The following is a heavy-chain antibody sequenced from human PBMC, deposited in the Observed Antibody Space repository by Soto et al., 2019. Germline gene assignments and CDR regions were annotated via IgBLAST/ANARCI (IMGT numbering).Heavy chain of an antibody. CDR2: IYYSGST. CDR3: ARLSPPKRYYYYMDV. J-gene: IGHJ6*03. Sequence: QLQLQESGPGLVKPSETLSLTCTVSGGSISSSSYYWGWIRQPPGKGLEWIGSIYYSGSTYYNPALKSRVTISVDTSKNQFSLKLSSVTAADTAVYYCARLSPPKRYYYYMDVWGKGTTVTVSS. D-gene: IGHD3-3*02. CDR1: GGSISSSSYY. V-gene: IGHV4-39*01.